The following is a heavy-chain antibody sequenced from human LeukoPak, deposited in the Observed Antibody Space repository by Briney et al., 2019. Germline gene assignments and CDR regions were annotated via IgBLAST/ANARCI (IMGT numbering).Heavy chain of an antibody. CDR1: GGSISSYY. J-gene: IGHJ1*01. D-gene: IGHD2-15*01. Sequence: PSETLSLTCTVSGGSISSYYWSWIRQPPGKRLEWIGYIYYSGSTNYNPSLKSRVTISVDTSKNQFSLKLSSVTAADTAVYYCVSILLGYCSGGSCEYFQHWGQGTLVTVSS. V-gene: IGHV4-59*01. CDR2: IYYSGST. CDR3: VSILLGYCSGGSCEYFQH.